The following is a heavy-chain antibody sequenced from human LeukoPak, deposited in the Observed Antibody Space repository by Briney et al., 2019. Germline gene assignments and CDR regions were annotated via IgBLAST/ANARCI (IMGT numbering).Heavy chain of an antibody. CDR1: GYTFTTYD. CDR2: MNPNSGNT. V-gene: IGHV1-8*01. Sequence: ASVTVSCKASGYTFTTYDINWVRQPTSQGLEWVGWMNPNSGNTGYAQKFQGRVTMTRNTSMSTAYMELNSLRSEDTAVYYCARANYYGSGKKDLDYWGQGTLVTVSS. D-gene: IGHD3-10*01. CDR3: ARANYYGSGKKDLDY. J-gene: IGHJ4*02.